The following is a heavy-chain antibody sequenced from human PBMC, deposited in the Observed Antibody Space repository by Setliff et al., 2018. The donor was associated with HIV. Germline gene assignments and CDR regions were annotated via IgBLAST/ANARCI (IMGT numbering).Heavy chain of an antibody. CDR3: ARDLTGDLFFDY. D-gene: IGHD3-9*01. CDR1: GYTFTGYD. J-gene: IGHJ4*02. V-gene: IGHV1-2*02. CDR2: VNPNSGGT. Sequence: ASVKVSCKASGYTFTGYDMHWVRQAPGQGLEWMGWVNPNSGGTNYAQKFQGRVTMTRDTSISTAYMELSRLRADDTAVYYCARDLTGDLFFDYWGQGTLVTVSS.